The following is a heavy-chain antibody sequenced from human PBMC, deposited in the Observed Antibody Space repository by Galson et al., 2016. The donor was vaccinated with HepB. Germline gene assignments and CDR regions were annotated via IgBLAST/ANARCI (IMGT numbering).Heavy chain of an antibody. J-gene: IGHJ3*02. CDR1: GFTVNSNY. CDR2: INSDGTT. D-gene: IGHD3-10*01. CDR3: ARGRGHEGGAFDI. Sequence: SLRLSCAASGFTVNSNYIDWVRQAPGKGLEWISLINSDGTTYYADSVRGRFTVSRDNSKNTLYLQMNGLRAEDTAVYYRARGRGHEGGAFDIWCRGTVVTVSS. V-gene: IGHV3-53*01.